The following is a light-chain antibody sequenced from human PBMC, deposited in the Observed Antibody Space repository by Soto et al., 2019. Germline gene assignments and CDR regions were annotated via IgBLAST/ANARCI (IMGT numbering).Light chain of an antibody. CDR2: AAS. V-gene: IGKV1-39*01. CDR1: QSIWSY. CDR3: QQYYSYPLT. J-gene: IGKJ4*01. Sequence: DIPMTQPPSSLSASVGDRVTITCRASQSIWSYLIWYQQKPVKAPKLLIYAASTLQSGVPSRFSGSGSGTDFTLTISCLQSEDVATYYCQQYYSYPLTFGGGTKVDNK.